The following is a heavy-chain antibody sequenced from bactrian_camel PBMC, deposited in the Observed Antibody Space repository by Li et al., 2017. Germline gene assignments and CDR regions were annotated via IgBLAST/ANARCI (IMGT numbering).Heavy chain of an antibody. V-gene: IGHV3S1*01. Sequence: HVQLVESGGGSVQAGGSLRLSCAASLNPDSNYCLGWFRQAPGKEREGVALLYTRDASTYYDDSVKGRFTISLDNAKNTLYPQMNNLKPEDTGMYYCASDGWWLLPEYNYWGQGTQVTVS. CDR3: ASDGWWLLPEYNY. D-gene: IGHD2*01. J-gene: IGHJ4*01. CDR2: LYTRDAST. CDR1: LNPDSNYC.